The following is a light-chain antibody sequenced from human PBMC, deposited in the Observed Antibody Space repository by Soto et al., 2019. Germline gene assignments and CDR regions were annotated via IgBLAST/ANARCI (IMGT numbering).Light chain of an antibody. CDR3: SSYTSSTTWV. Sequence: QSVLTQPASVSGSPGQSITISCTGTSSDVGGYNYVSWYQQHPGKAPKVIIYEVSNRPSGVSNRFSASKSGNTASLTISGLQAEDEADYYCSSYTSSTTWVFGGGTKVTVL. J-gene: IGLJ3*02. CDR1: SSDVGGYNY. CDR2: EVS. V-gene: IGLV2-14*01.